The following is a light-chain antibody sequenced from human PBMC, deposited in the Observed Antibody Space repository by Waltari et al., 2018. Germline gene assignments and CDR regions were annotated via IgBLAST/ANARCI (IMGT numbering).Light chain of an antibody. V-gene: IGKV1-39*01. Sequence: DIQMTQSPSSLSASVGDRVHITCRASENVNNYLNWYQQKPGKAPKFLIYKTSTLQSGVPSRFSGSGSGTDYTFTISSLQSEDVATYYCQHGYGTPYSFGQGTKVEI. CDR2: KTS. CDR3: QHGYGTPYS. CDR1: ENVNNY. J-gene: IGKJ2*03.